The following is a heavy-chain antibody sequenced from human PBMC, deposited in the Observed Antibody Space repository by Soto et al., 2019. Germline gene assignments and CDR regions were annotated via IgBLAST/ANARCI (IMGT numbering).Heavy chain of an antibody. CDR2: IHHSGSA. Sequence: SETLSLTCTVSVGSISTYYWSWIRQPPGKGLEWIGYIHHSGSANYNPSLKSRVNLSVDTSKNQFSLKLTSVTAADTAVYYCARLNGYCISSSCHGHYAMDVWGQGTTVTVS. D-gene: IGHD2-2*01. CDR1: VGSISTYY. V-gene: IGHV4-59*01. J-gene: IGHJ6*02. CDR3: ARLNGYCISSSCHGHYAMDV.